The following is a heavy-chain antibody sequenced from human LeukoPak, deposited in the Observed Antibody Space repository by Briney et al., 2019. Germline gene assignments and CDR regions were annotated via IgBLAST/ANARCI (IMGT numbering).Heavy chain of an antibody. J-gene: IGHJ6*02. Sequence: ASVKVSCKASVGTFISYAISWVRQAPGQGLEWMGGIIPIFGTANYAQKFQGRVTITADESTSTAYMELSSLRSEDTAVYYCARDPGTYYGMDVWGQGTTVTVSS. CDR3: ARDPGTYYGMDV. V-gene: IGHV1-69*01. CDR1: VGTFISYA. CDR2: IIPIFGTA.